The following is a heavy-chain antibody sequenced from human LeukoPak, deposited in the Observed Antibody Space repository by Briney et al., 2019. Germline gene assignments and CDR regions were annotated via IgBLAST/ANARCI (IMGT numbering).Heavy chain of an antibody. D-gene: IGHD1-26*01. CDR2: IYYSGST. CDR3: ARLSGSPHPPFDY. J-gene: IGHJ4*02. CDR1: GGSISSYY. V-gene: IGHV4-59*08. Sequence: PSETLSLTCTVSGGSISSYYWSWIRQPPGKGLEWIGYIYYSGSTYYNLSLKSRVTISVDTSKNQFSLKLTSVSAADTAVYYCARLSGSPHPPFDYWGQGTLVTVSS.